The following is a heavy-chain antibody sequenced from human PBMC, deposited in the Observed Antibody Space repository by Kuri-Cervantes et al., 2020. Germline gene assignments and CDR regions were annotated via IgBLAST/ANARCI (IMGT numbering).Heavy chain of an antibody. CDR3: APGRWFMELGLYY. V-gene: IGHV3-21*01. CDR2: ITSTSNYI. D-gene: IGHD2-15*01. Sequence: GGSLRLSCAASGFTFSSYAMNWVRQAPGKGLEWVSSITSTSNYIYYADSVKGRFTISRDNAKNSLYLQMNSLRAEDTAVYYCAPGRWFMELGLYYWGQGTLVTVSS. J-gene: IGHJ4*02. CDR1: GFTFSSYA.